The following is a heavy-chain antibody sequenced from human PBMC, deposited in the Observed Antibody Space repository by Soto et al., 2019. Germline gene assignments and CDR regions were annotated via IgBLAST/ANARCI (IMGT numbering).Heavy chain of an antibody. CDR1: GGTFSSYT. D-gene: IGHD3-9*01. V-gene: IGHV1-69*04. J-gene: IGHJ1*01. Sequence: ASVKVSCKASGGTFSSYTISWVRQAPGQGLEWMGRIIPILGIANYAQKFQGRVTITADKSTSTAYMELSSLRSDDTAVYYCARDLLRYFDWSIGYWAQGTLVTVSS. CDR2: IIPILGIA. CDR3: ARDLLRYFDWSIGY.